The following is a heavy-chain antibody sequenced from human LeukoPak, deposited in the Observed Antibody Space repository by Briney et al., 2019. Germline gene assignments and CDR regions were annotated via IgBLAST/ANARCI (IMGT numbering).Heavy chain of an antibody. J-gene: IGHJ3*02. Sequence: SETLSLTCAVYAGSLSGYYWSWIRQPPGKGLEWIGEINHSGSTNYNPSLKSRVTISLDTSKNQFSLKLSSVTAADTAGYSLARVAGDAFDIWGQGTMVTVSS. CDR1: AGSLSGYY. V-gene: IGHV4-34*01. CDR3: ARVAGDAFDI. CDR2: INHSGST. D-gene: IGHD6-13*01.